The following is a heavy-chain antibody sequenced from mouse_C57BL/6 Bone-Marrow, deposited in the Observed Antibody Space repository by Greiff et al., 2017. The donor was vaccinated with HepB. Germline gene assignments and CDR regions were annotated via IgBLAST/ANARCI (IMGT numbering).Heavy chain of an antibody. CDR2: INPNNGGT. D-gene: IGHD5-1-1*01. CDR1: GYTFTDYY. CDR3: ARKIPQEDAMDY. V-gene: IGHV1-26*01. Sequence: EVQLQQSGPELVKPGASVKISCKASGYTFTDYYMNWVKQSHGKSLEWIGDINPNNGGTSYNQKFKGKATLTVDKSSSTAYMELRSLTSEDSAVYYCARKIPQEDAMDYWGQGTSVTVSS. J-gene: IGHJ4*01.